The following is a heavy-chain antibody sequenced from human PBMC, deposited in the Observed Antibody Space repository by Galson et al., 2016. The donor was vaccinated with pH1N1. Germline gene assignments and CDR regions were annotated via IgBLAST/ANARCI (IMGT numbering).Heavy chain of an antibody. D-gene: IGHD3-22*01. Sequence: SVKVSCKASGGTFGSYGINWVRQAPGQGLEWMGGIIPIFNTAKYAQNFQGRVTITADESTSTAYMELNSLRSEDTALYYCAREDYYDVDLSDWYFDLWGRGTLVTVSS. CDR2: IIPIFNTA. CDR1: GGTFGSYG. V-gene: IGHV1-69*13. J-gene: IGHJ2*01. CDR3: AREDYYDVDLSDWYFDL.